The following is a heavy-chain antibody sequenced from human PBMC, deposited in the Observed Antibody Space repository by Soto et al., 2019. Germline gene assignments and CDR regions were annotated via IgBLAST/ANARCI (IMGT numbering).Heavy chain of an antibody. J-gene: IGHJ6*02. D-gene: IGHD2-2*02. CDR3: ARVAIACPSSSCYNHYYYSLDV. V-gene: IGHV4-30-4*01. Sequence: TSETLSLTCTVSGGSISSDNLFWSWIRHPPGEGLEWIGYIYYRGSTYYNPSLESRLTLLVDTSKNQFSLKLRSVTAADTAVYYCARVAIACPSSSCYNHYYYSLDVWGQGTTGTVSS. CDR1: GGSISSDNLF. CDR2: IYYRGST.